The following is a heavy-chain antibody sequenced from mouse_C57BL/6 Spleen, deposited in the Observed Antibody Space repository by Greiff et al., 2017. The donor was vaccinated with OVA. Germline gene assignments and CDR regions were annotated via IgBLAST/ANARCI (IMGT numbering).Heavy chain of an antibody. J-gene: IGHJ1*03. CDR2: IWSGGST. CDR1: GFSLTSYG. CDR3: ATKSGSRYWYFDV. Sequence: VQLVESGPGLVQPSQSLSITCTVSGFSLTSYGVHWVRQSPGKGLEWLGVIWSGGSTDYNAAFISRLSISKDNSKSQVFFKMNSLQADDTAIYYCATKSGSRYWYFDVWGTGTTVTVSS. D-gene: IGHD1-1*01. V-gene: IGHV2-2*01.